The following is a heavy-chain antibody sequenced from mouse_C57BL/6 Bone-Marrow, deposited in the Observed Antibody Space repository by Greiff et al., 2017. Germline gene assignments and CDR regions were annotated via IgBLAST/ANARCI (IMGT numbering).Heavy chain of an antibody. V-gene: IGHV1-9*01. Sequence: VQLQQSGAELMKPGASVKLSCKATGYTFTGYWIEWVKQRPGHGLEWIGEILPGSGSTNYNEKFKGKATFTADTSSNTAYMQLSSLTTEDSAIYYCARKGLRLLSEDWLAYWGQGTLVTVAA. CDR1: GYTFTGYW. D-gene: IGHD2-10*01. CDR2: ILPGSGST. J-gene: IGHJ3*01. CDR3: ARKGLRLLSEDWLAY.